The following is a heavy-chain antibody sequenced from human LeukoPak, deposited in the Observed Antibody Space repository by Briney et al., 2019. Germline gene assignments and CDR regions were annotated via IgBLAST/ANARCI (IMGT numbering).Heavy chain of an antibody. CDR3: AKGGGLGAYDMDV. V-gene: IGHV3-23*01. D-gene: IGHD4/OR15-4a*01. CDR2: IRYSGSSA. J-gene: IGHJ6*02. CDR1: RVSIRSYN. Sequence: PSETLSLSCTVSRVSIRSYNWSAVCAGPRGGLGWVSGIRYSGSSAYYADSVKGRFTISRDNSKDMLYLQMNSLRADDTAVYYCAKGGGLGAYDMDVWGQGTTVTVSS.